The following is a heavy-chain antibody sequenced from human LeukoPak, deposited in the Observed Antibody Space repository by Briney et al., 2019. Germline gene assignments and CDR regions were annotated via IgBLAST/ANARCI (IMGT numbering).Heavy chain of an antibody. CDR3: ARIQDSSGYYYVGAMHFDL. V-gene: IGHV4-59*01. Sequence: PSETLSLTCTVSGGSISSYYWSWIRQPPGKGLEWIGYIYYSGSTNYNPSLKSRVTISVDTSKNQFSLKLSTVTAADTAVYYCARIQDSSGYYYVGAMHFDLWGRGTLVTVSS. J-gene: IGHJ2*01. D-gene: IGHD3-22*01. CDR2: IYYSGST. CDR1: GGSISSYY.